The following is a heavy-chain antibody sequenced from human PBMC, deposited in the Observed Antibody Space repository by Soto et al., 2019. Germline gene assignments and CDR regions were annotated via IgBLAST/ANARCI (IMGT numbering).Heavy chain of an antibody. J-gene: IGHJ6*03. CDR2: INPSGGST. V-gene: IGHV1-46*03. CDR3: ARTGSAKHSYYYYYMDV. Sequence: VSVKVSCKASGYTFTSYYMHWVRQAPGQGLEWMGIINPSGGSTSYAQKFQGRVTMTRDTSTSTVYMELSSLRSEDTAVYYCARTGSAKHSYYYYYMDVWGKGTTVTVSS. D-gene: IGHD3-10*01. CDR1: GYTFTSYY.